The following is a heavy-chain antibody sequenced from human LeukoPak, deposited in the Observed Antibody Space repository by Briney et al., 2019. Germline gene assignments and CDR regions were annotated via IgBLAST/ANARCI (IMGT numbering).Heavy chain of an antibody. CDR2: IYSGGTT. Sequence: GGSLRLSCAAPGFTVSNNYMSWVRQAPGKGLECVSVIYSGGTTWYADSVKGRFTISRDTNTLYLQMNSLRAEDTAVYYCARKSDSLLVREGDCWGQGTLVTVSS. CDR1: GFTVSNNY. CDR3: ARKSDSLLVREGDC. D-gene: IGHD3-10*01. J-gene: IGHJ4*02. V-gene: IGHV3-66*01.